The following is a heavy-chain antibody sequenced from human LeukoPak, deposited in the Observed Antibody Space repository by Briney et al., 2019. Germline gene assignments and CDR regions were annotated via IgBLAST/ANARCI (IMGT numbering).Heavy chain of an antibody. CDR3: ARGHDAFGI. V-gene: IGHV3-30-3*01. Sequence: PGGSPRLSCAASGFTFSSYAMHWVRQAPGKGLEWVAVISYDGSNKYYADSVKGRFTISRDNSKNTLYLQMNSLRAEDTAVYYCARGHDAFGIWGQGTMVTVSS. J-gene: IGHJ3*02. CDR2: ISYDGSNK. CDR1: GFTFSSYA.